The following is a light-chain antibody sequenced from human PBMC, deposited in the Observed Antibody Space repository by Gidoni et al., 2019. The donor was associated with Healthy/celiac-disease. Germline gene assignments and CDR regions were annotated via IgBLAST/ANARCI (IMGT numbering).Light chain of an antibody. J-gene: IGKJ3*01. CDR2: GAS. CDR3: QQYGSSPFT. CDR1: QSVSSSY. Sequence: ELVFTQSPGTLSLSPGERATLSCRASQSVSSSYLAWYQQKPGQAPRLLIYGASSRATGIPDRFSGSGSGTDFTLTISRLEPEDLEVYYCQQYGSSPFTFGPGTKVDIK. V-gene: IGKV3-20*01.